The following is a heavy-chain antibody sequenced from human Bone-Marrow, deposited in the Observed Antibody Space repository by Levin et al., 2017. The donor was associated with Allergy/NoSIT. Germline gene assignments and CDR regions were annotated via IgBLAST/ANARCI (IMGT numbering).Heavy chain of an antibody. CDR2: ISGSGAST. J-gene: IGHJ4*02. V-gene: IGHV3-23*01. Sequence: GGSLRLSCAASGLTFSHYAMTWVRQAPGKGLEWVSTISGSGASTFYGDSVRGRFTISRDNSKNTVYLQLNSLRAEDTAVYFGAKGGHESHFDYWGQGTLVTVSS. CDR1: GLTFSHYA. CDR3: AKGGHESHFDY.